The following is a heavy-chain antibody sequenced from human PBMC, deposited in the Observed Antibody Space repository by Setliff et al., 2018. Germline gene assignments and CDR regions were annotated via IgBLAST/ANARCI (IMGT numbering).Heavy chain of an antibody. J-gene: IGHJ4*02. V-gene: IGHV4-39*02. CDR1: GGSISSSNYY. CDR3: VRSPSSGAYWNPRPFYSDY. CDR2: INYRGST. D-gene: IGHD1-26*01. Sequence: PSETLSLTCSVSGGSISSSNYYWGWIRQSPGKGLEWIGSINYRGSTYDNPSLKSRVTMSVDTSKSHFSLKLDSVTAADTALYYCVRSPSSGAYWNPRPFYSDYWARGTLVTVSS.